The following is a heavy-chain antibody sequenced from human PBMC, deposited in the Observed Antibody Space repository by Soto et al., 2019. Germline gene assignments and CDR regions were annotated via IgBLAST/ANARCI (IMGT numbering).Heavy chain of an antibody. CDR2: INAGNGHT. CDR3: ARGRWTQTTADYYLDF. J-gene: IGHJ4*02. D-gene: IGHD1-1*01. V-gene: IGHV1-3*01. Sequence: QVQLVQSGTEVKKPGASVKLSCKASGYTFTNYAIHWVRQAPGQRLEWMVWINAGNGHTKYSQKFQGRVTGTRDPSATTAYMELSSLTSEDTAVYYCARGRWTQTTADYYLDFWGQGTLVTVSS. CDR1: GYTFTNYA.